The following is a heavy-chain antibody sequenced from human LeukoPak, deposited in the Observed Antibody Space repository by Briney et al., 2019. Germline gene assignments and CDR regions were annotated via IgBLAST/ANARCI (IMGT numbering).Heavy chain of an antibody. V-gene: IGHV3-21*01. CDR1: GFTFSHYS. J-gene: IGHJ6*03. CDR3: ARVMMGATVTTFHYYCMDV. Sequence: GGSLRLSYAACGFTFSHYSIDWVRQAPGKGLERVASITSSSSHIYYADSVKGRFTISRDNAKNEVYLQMNSLRGEDTAIYYCARVMMGATVTTFHYYCMDVWGVGTTVTVSS. D-gene: IGHD4-11*01. CDR2: ITSSSSHI.